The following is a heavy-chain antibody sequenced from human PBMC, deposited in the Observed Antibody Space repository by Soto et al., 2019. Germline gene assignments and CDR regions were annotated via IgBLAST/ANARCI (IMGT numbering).Heavy chain of an antibody. Sequence: SETLSLTCAVSGGSISTYYWNWIRQPPGRGLEWIGYIFYSGTTNYNPSLKSRVTISVDTSKNQFSLELSSVSAADTAVYYCARDGSSSWYGSPDYWGQGTLVTVSS. CDR1: GGSISTYY. CDR3: ARDGSSSWYGSPDY. V-gene: IGHV4-59*01. CDR2: IFYSGTT. D-gene: IGHD6-13*01. J-gene: IGHJ4*02.